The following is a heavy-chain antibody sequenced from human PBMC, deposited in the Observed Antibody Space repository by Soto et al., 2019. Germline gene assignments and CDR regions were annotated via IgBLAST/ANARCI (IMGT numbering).Heavy chain of an antibody. V-gene: IGHV3-33*01. D-gene: IGHD1-20*01. J-gene: IGHJ4*02. Sequence: QGQLVESGGGVVQPGRSLRLSCAASGFTFSSYGMHWVRQAPGKGLEWVAVIWYHGNSMYYADSVKGRFTISRDNSKNTLYLQMNNLRAEDTVVYYCARYNTGHSDYWGQGTLVTVSS. CDR1: GFTFSSYG. CDR3: ARYNTGHSDY. CDR2: IWYHGNSM.